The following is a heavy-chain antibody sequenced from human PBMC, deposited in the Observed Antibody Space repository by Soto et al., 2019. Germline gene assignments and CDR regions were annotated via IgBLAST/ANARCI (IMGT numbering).Heavy chain of an antibody. Sequence: PSETLSLICAVSGGSISSSNWWSWVRQPPGKGLEWIGEIYHSGSTNYNPSLKSRVTISVDKSKNQFSLKLSSVTAADTAVYYCARNLKALRYYYHYYGMDVWGQGTTVTVSS. CDR3: ARNLKALRYYYHYYGMDV. CDR1: GGSISSSNW. CDR2: IYHSGST. V-gene: IGHV4-4*02. J-gene: IGHJ6*02.